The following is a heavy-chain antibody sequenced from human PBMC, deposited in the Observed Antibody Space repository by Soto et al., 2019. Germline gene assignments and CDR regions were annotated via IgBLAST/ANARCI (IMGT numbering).Heavy chain of an antibody. J-gene: IGHJ4*02. CDR1: GFTFSSYG. CDR3: AKEKGSSSWYEGYYFDY. CDR2: ISYDGSNK. Sequence: GGSLRLSCAASGFTFSSYGMHWVRQAPGKGLEWVAVISYDGSNKYYADSVKGRFTISRDNSKNTLYLQMNSLRAEDTAVYYCAKEKGSSSWYEGYYFDYWGQGTLVTVSS. D-gene: IGHD6-13*01. V-gene: IGHV3-30*18.